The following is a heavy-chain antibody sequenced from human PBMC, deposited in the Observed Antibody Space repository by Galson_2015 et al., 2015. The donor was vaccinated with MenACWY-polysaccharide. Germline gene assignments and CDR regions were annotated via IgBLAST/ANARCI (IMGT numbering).Heavy chain of an antibody. CDR3: ARAIAVAGQRRDFDL. V-gene: IGHV4-59*01. D-gene: IGHD6-19*01. CDR1: GGSISSYY. CDR2: INYSGST. Sequence: ETLSLTCTVSGGSISSYYWNWIRQPPGRGLEWVGYINYSGSTNHNPSLKSRVTMSVDMSKNQFSLNLTSVTDADTAVYYCARAIAVAGQRRDFDLWGRGTLVTVSS. J-gene: IGHJ2*01.